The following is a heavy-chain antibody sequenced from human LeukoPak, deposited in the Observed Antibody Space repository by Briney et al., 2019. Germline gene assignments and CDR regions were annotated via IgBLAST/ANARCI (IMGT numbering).Heavy chain of an antibody. CDR2: IYYSGST. CDR3: ARSSHGSGRLWGIYYFVY. CDR1: GGSISSYY. D-gene: IGHD3-10*01. J-gene: IGHJ4*02. Sequence: SETLSLTCTVSGGSISSYYWSWIRQPPGKGLEWIGYIYYSGSTNYNPSLKSRVTISVDTSKNQFSLKLSSVTAADTAVYYCARSSHGSGRLWGIYYFVYWGQGTLVTVSS. V-gene: IGHV4-59*08.